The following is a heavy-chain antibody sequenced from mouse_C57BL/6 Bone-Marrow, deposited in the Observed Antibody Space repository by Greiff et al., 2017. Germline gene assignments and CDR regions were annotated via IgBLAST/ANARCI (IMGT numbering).Heavy chain of an antibody. V-gene: IGHV1-69*01. J-gene: IGHJ1*03. Sequence: QVQLQQPGAELVMPGASVKLSCKASGYTFTSYWMHWVKQRPGQGLEWIGEIAPSDSYTNYNQKFKGKSTLTVDKSSSTAYMQLSSLTSEDSAVYYCANDGYFWYFDVWGTGTTVTVSS. D-gene: IGHD2-3*01. CDR3: ANDGYFWYFDV. CDR1: GYTFTSYW. CDR2: IAPSDSYT.